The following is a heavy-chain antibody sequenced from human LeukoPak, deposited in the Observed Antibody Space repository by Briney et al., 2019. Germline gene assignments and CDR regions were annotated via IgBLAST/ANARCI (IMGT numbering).Heavy chain of an antibody. CDR1: GYTFTSYD. CDR3: ARGSYYAYFDY. Sequence: ASVKVSCKASGYTFTSYDINWVRQAPGQGLEWMGWINPNSGGTNYAQKFQGRVTMTRDTSISTAYMELSRLRSDDTAVYYCARGSYYAYFDYWGQGTLVTVSS. V-gene: IGHV1-2*02. CDR2: INPNSGGT. J-gene: IGHJ4*02. D-gene: IGHD1-26*01.